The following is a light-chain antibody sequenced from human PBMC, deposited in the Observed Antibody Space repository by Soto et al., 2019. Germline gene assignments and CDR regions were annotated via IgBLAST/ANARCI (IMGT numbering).Light chain of an antibody. CDR1: QSLLHSNGYNY. Sequence: DIVMTQSPLSLPVTPGEPASISCRSSQSLLHSNGYNYLDWYLQKPGQSPQLLIYLGSNRASGVPDRLSGSGSGTDFTLKSRRVEAEDVGVYYCVQALQAPRGITFGQGTRLEIK. CDR3: VQALQAPRGIT. J-gene: IGKJ5*01. V-gene: IGKV2-28*01. CDR2: LGS.